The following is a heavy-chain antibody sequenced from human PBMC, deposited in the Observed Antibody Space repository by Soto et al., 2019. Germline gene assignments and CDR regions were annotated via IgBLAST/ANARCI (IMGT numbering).Heavy chain of an antibody. J-gene: IGHJ2*01. CDR3: ARNEIEVLKYWYFDL. D-gene: IGHD1-1*01. CDR1: GFTFSGYG. CDR2: ISSGRGTT. Sequence: AGGSLRLSCVASGFTFSGYGMNWVRQAPGKGLEWVSYISSGRGTTHYADSVRGRFTISRDDVKNSLYLQMDSLRAEDTAVYYCARNEIEVLKYWYFDLWGRGTLVTVSS. V-gene: IGHV3-48*01.